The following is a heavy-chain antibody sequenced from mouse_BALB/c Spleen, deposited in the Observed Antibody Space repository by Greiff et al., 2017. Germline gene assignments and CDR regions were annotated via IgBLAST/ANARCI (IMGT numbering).Heavy chain of an antibody. D-gene: IGHD2-1*01. CDR1: GFSLTGYG. Sequence: VQGVESGPGLVAPSQSLSITCTVSGFSLTGYGVNWVRQPPGKGLEWLGMIWGDGSTDYNSALKSRLSISKDNSKSQVFLKMNSLQTDDTARYYCARRGDGNYVRYAMDYWGQGTSVTVSS. CDR3: ARRGDGNYVRYAMDY. V-gene: IGHV2-6-7*01. J-gene: IGHJ4*01. CDR2: IWGDGST.